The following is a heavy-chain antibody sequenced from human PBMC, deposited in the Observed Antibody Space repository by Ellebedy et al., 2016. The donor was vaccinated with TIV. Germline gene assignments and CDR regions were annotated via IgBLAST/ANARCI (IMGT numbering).Heavy chain of an antibody. CDR1: GGSFSGYY. V-gene: IGHV4-34*01. D-gene: IGHD5-24*01. J-gene: IGHJ2*01. Sequence: MPSETLSLTCAVYGGSFSGYYWSWIRQPPGKGLEWIGEINHSGSTNYNPSLKSRVTVSVDTSKNQFSLKLSSVTAADTAVYYCARGQGSRRDGYKIPYWYFDLWGRGTLVTVSS. CDR2: INHSGST. CDR3: ARGQGSRRDGYKIPYWYFDL.